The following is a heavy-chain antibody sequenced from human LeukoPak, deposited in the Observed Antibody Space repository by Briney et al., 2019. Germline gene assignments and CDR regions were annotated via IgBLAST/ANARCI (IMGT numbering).Heavy chain of an antibody. J-gene: IGHJ6*03. CDR1: GGSLSSYY. CDR2: IYYSGST. Sequence: PSETLSLTCTVSGGSLSSYYWSWIWQPPGKGLGRIGYIYYSGSTNYNPSLKSRVTISVDTSKKQFSLKLSSVTAADTAVYYCARALPYGSGRDYYMDVWGKGTTVTVSS. D-gene: IGHD3-10*01. V-gene: IGHV4-59*01. CDR3: ARALPYGSGRDYYMDV.